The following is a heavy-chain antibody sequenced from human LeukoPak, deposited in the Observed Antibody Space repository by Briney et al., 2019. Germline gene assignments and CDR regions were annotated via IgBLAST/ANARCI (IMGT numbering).Heavy chain of an antibody. J-gene: IGHJ3*02. Sequence: GGSLRLSCAASGFTFSSYAMSWVRQAPGKGLEWVSAISGSGGSTYYADSVKGRFTISRDNSKNTLYLQMNSLRAEDTAVYYCAKDYYDSSGHYEDAFDIWGQGTMVTVSS. CDR2: ISGSGGST. D-gene: IGHD3-22*01. CDR3: AKDYYDSSGHYEDAFDI. V-gene: IGHV3-23*01. CDR1: GFTFSSYA.